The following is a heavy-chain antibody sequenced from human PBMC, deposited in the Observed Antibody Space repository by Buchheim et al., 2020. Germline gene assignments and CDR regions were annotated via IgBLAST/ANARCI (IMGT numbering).Heavy chain of an antibody. CDR1: GFTFSSYA. CDR3: ARDRDGRGYSLNWYFDL. D-gene: IGHD5-18*01. J-gene: IGHJ2*01. CDR2: ISYDGSNK. Sequence: QVQLVESGGGVVQPGRSLRLSCAASGFTFSSYAMHWVRQAPGKGLEWVAVISYDGSNKYYADSVKGRFTISSAISKNTLYLQMNSLRAEDTAVYYCARDRDGRGYSLNWYFDLWGRGTL. V-gene: IGHV3-30-3*01.